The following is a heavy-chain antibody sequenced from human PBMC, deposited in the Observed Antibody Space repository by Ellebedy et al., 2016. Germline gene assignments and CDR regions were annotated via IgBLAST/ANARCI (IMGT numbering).Heavy chain of an antibody. CDR2: IWYDGSNK. CDR3: ANKFSSGWDYDDPGGPDDY. V-gene: IGHV3-33*08. CDR1: GFTFSSYG. D-gene: IGHD6-19*01. Sequence: GGSLRLXXAASGFTFSSYGMHWVRQAPGKGLEWVAVIWYDGSNKYYADSVKGRFTISRDNSKNTLYLQMNSLRAEDTAVYYCANKFSSGWDYDDPGGPDDYWGQGTLVTVSS. J-gene: IGHJ4*02.